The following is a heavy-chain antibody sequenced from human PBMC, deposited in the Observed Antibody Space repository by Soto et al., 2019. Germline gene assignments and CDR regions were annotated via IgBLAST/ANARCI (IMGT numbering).Heavy chain of an antibody. Sequence: LSLTCAISGDSVSSNSAAWNWIRQSPSRGLEWLGRTYYRSKWNNDYAISVKSRITINPDTSKNQFSLQLNSVTPQDTAVYYCARDVATVAGSLGDAFDVWGQGTMVTVSS. D-gene: IGHD6-19*01. CDR2: TYYRSKWNN. CDR3: ARDVATVAGSLGDAFDV. J-gene: IGHJ3*01. CDR1: GDSVSSNSAA. V-gene: IGHV6-1*01.